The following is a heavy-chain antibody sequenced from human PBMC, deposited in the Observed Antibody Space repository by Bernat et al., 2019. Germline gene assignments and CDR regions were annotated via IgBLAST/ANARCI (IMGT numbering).Heavy chain of an antibody. J-gene: IGHJ4*02. CDR2: IKTGSGDT. D-gene: IGHD2-2*01. Sequence: QVQLVQSGAEVKKPGASVKVSCKASGYTFPIYVMHWVRQAPGQSLEWMGWIKTGSGDTKFSRKFQGRVTITRDTSATTSSMELSSLTSEDTAVYYCAREGGDVAVPAPMRFDYWGQGTLVTVSS. CDR1: GYTFPIYV. V-gene: IGHV1-3*04. CDR3: AREGGDVAVPAPMRFDY.